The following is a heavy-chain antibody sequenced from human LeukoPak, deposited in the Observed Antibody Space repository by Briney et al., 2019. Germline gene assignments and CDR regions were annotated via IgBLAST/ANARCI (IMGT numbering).Heavy chain of an antibody. D-gene: IGHD2-2*01. CDR2: MNPNSGNT. Sequence: ASVKVSCKASGYTFTSYDINWVRQATGQGLEWMGWMNPNSGNTGYAQKFQGRVTMTRNTSISTAYMELSSLRSEDTAVYYCARATRDVVPARTKVYYFDYWGQGTLVTVSS. CDR1: GYTFTSYD. J-gene: IGHJ4*02. CDR3: ARATRDVVPARTKVYYFDY. V-gene: IGHV1-8*01.